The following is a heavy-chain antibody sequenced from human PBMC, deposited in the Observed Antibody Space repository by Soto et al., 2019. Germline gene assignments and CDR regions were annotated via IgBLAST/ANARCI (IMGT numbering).Heavy chain of an antibody. Sequence: GESLKISCKGSGYSFTNYWIGWVRQMPGKGLEWMGMIYPGDSDTRYSPSFQGQVAISADKSISIAYLQWSSLKASDTAMYYCARRAASTGHKHFDYWGRGTLVTVSS. CDR2: IYPGDSDT. CDR3: ARRAASTGHKHFDY. V-gene: IGHV5-51*01. CDR1: GYSFTNYW. J-gene: IGHJ4*02. D-gene: IGHD3-9*01.